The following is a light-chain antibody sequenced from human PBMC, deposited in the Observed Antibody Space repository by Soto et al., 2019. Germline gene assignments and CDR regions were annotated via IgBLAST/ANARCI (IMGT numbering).Light chain of an antibody. Sequence: EIVMTQSPATLSVSPGERATLSCRASQSVSSNLAWYQQKPGQAPRLLIYGASTRATGLRARFSGSGSGTEFTLTISSLQSEDFAVYDCQQYNNWPPITFGQGTRLESK. CDR2: GAS. J-gene: IGKJ5*01. CDR1: QSVSSN. CDR3: QQYNNWPPIT. V-gene: IGKV3-15*01.